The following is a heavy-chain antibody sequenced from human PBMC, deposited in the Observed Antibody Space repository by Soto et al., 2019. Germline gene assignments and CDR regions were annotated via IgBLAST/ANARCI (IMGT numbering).Heavy chain of an antibody. J-gene: IGHJ4*02. CDR1: GGSIISYY. D-gene: IGHD5-18*01. CDR3: ASFGGYSYGLFDY. CDR2: IYYSGST. Sequence: TSETLSLTCTVSGGSIISYYWSWIRQPPGKGLEWIGYIYYSGSTNYNPSLKSRVTISVDTSKNQFSLKLSSVTAADTAVHYCASFGGYSYGLFDYWGQGTLVTVSS. V-gene: IGHV4-59*01.